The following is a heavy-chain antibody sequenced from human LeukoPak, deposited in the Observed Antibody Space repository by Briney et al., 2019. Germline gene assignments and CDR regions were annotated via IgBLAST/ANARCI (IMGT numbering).Heavy chain of an antibody. D-gene: IGHD5-24*01. CDR2: ISSTSSYI. CDR1: GFTFSSYF. V-gene: IGHV3-21*01. Sequence: PGGSLRLSCAASGFTFSSYFMNWVRQAPGKGLEWVSSISSTSSYIYYADSVKGRFTISRDNAKNSLYLQMNSLRAEDTAVYYCARDQGDAYSYFDFWGQGTLVTVSS. CDR3: ARDQGDAYSYFDF. J-gene: IGHJ4*02.